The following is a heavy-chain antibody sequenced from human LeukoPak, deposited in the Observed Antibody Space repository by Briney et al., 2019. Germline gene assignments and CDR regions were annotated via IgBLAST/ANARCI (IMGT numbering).Heavy chain of an antibody. CDR1: GYSFTSYW. CDR2: IYPGDSDT. J-gene: IGHJ4*02. CDR3: ARRHYSYGYFRSIAXTAFDY. V-gene: IGHV5-51*01. D-gene: IGHD5-18*01. Sequence: GESLKISCKGSGYSFTSYWIGWVRQMPGKGLEWMGIIYPGDSDTRYSPSFQGQVTISADKSISTAYLQWSSLKASDTAMYYCARRHYSYGYFRSIAXTAFDYWGQGTLVTVSS.